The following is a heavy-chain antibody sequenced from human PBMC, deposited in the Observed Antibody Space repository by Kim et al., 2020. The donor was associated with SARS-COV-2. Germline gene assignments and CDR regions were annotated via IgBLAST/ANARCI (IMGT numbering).Heavy chain of an antibody. Sequence: SETLSLTCSVSGGSISNGDYYWSWIRQSTGKGLEWIGYIYDIGTTYSNPSLKSRVTISVDTSKNQISLNLSSVTAADTAVYYCASERRRAYYLDNWGQGSPVTVSS. CDR3: ASERRRAYYLDN. CDR2: IYDIGTT. V-gene: IGHV4-30-4*01. CDR1: GGSISNGDYY. J-gene: IGHJ4*02.